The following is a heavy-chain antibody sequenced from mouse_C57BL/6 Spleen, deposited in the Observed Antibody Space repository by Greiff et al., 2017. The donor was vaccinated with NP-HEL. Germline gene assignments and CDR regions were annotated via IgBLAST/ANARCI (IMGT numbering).Heavy chain of an antibody. V-gene: IGHV1-64*01. CDR2: IPPNSGST. CDR3: ARSGGHSFDY. Sequence: QVQLQQPGAELVKPGASVKLSCKASGYTFTSYWMHWVMQRPGQGLEWIGMIPPNSGSTNYNEKFKSKATLTVDKSATTAYMQLSSLTSEDSAVYYCARSGGHSFDYWGEGTTLTVSS. CDR1: GYTFTSYW. J-gene: IGHJ2*01.